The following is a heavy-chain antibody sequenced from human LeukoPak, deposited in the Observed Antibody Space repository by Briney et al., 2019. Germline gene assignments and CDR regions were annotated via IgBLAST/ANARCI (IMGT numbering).Heavy chain of an antibody. D-gene: IGHD3-22*01. J-gene: IGHJ4*02. CDR2: IKHKTDGETT. CDR1: GFTFSNAW. CDR3: TAGLYDSVGVDQ. V-gene: IGHV3-15*01. Sequence: GGSLRLSCAASGFTFSNAWMNWVRQAPGKGLEWVGLIKHKTDGETTDYAAPVKGRFTISRDDSKNTLYLQMNSLKTEDTAVYYCTAGLYDSVGVDQWGQGSLVTVSS.